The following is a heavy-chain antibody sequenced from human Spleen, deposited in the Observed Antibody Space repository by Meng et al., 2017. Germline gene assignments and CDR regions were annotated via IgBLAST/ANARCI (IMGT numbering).Heavy chain of an antibody. CDR3: ARGDSSLLRSSEPLPRSWFDP. CDR1: GGSISSYY. Sequence: SETLSFTCTVSGGSISSYYWSWIRQPAGKGLEWIGRIYTSGSTNYNPSLKSRVTISVDTSKKQVSLKLSSVTVADTAVYYCARGDSSLLRSSEPLPRSWFDPWGQGTLVTVSS. V-gene: IGHV4-4*07. D-gene: IGHD3-3*01. CDR2: IYTSGST. J-gene: IGHJ5*02.